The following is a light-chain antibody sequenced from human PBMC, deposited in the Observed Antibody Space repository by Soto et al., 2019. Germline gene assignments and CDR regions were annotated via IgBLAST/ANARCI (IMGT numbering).Light chain of an antibody. CDR1: SSDVGGYNS. Sequence: QSALTQPASVSGSPGQSITISCTGTSSDVGGYNSVSWYQQHPGKAPKLMIYDVSNRRSGVSNRFSGSKSVNTASLTISGLQAEDEADYYCSSYTSSSTVVFGGGTKLTVL. CDR2: DVS. CDR3: SSYTSSSTVV. V-gene: IGLV2-14*03. J-gene: IGLJ2*01.